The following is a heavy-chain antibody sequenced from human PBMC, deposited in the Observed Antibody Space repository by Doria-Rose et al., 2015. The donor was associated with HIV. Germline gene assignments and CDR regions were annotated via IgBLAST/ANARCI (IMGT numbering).Heavy chain of an antibody. CDR2: TFSDDER. Sequence: QVQLVQSGPVLVKPTETLTLTCTVSGVSLSSPGMGVSWIRQPQGKALEWLANTFSDDERSYKTSLKSRLTIPRGTSKSQVVLTMTDMDPVDTATYYCARIKSSRWYHKYYFDFWGQGTLVIVSA. V-gene: IGHV2-26*01. CDR3: ARIKSSRWYHKYYFDF. J-gene: IGHJ4*02. D-gene: IGHD6-13*01. CDR1: GVSLSSPGMG.